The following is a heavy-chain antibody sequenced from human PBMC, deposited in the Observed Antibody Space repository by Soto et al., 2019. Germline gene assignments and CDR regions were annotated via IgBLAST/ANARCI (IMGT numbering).Heavy chain of an antibody. CDR2: IYYSGST. CDR1: GGSISSGDYY. CDR3: ARAGAAYFYYYGVDV. Sequence: SETLSLTCTVSGGSISSGDYYWNWIRQPPGKGLEWIGYIYYSGSTYYNPSLKSRVTISVDTSKNRFSLKLSSVTAADTAAYFCARAGAAYFYYYGVDVWGQGTTVTVS. D-gene: IGHD6-13*01. V-gene: IGHV4-30-4*01. J-gene: IGHJ6*02.